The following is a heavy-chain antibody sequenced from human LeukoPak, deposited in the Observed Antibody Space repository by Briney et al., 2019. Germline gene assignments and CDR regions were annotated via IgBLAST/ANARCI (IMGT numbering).Heavy chain of an antibody. J-gene: IGHJ4*02. CDR1: GLTFSKYA. V-gene: IGHV3-21*01. CDR2: ISSSSTYI. CDR3: ARDGVVPAAMPHLFDY. Sequence: GGSLRLSCVASGLTFSKYAMTWVRQAPGKGLEWVSSISSSSTYIYYADSMKGRFTISRDNAKNSLYLQMNSLRAEDTAVYYCARDGVVPAAMPHLFDYWGQGTLVTVSS. D-gene: IGHD2-2*01.